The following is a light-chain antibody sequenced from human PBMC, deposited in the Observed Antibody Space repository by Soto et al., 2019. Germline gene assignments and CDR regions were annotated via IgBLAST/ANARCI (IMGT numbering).Light chain of an antibody. CDR3: QQYENLPT. CDR2: DAS. V-gene: IGKV1-33*01. J-gene: IGKJ5*01. Sequence: IKMTQSPSSLSASIGDRVTITCQASQNINNYLNWYQQKPGRAPKLLIYDASNLEAGVPSRFRGSGSGTDFTFTISRLQPEDIATYYCQQYENLPTLGQGTLLEIK. CDR1: QNINNY.